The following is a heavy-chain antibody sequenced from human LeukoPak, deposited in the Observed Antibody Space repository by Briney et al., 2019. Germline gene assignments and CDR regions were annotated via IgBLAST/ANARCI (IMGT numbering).Heavy chain of an antibody. CDR1: GGSISSTIYH. CDR3: ARSMVDGSDY. D-gene: IGHD3-10*01. V-gene: IGHV4-39*07. J-gene: IGHJ4*02. Sequence: SETLSLTCTVSGGSISSTIYHWGWTRQPPGKGLEWIGSIYYSRNTYYSRPLKSRVTISLDTSKNQFSLKLRSVTAADTAVYYCARSMVDGSDYWGQGTLVTVSP. CDR2: IYYSRNT.